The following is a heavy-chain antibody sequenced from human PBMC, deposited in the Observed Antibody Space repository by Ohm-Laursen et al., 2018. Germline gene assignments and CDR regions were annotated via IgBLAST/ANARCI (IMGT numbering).Heavy chain of an antibody. CDR2: ISSSGSTI. CDR1: GFTFSSYE. D-gene: IGHD3-3*01. Sequence: SLRLSCAASGFTFSSYEMNWVRQAPGKGLEWVSYISSSGSTIYYADSVKGRFTISRDNAKNSLYLQMNSLRAEDTAVYYCAREGTIFGVVTLYYYYGMDVWGQGTTVTVSS. J-gene: IGHJ6*02. V-gene: IGHV3-48*03. CDR3: AREGTIFGVVTLYYYYGMDV.